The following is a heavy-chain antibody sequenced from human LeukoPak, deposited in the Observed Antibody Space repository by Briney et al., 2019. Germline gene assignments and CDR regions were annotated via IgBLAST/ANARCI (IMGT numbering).Heavy chain of an antibody. CDR3: AKDTYRYGSGSFDY. CDR1: GFTFTTYW. CDR2: IKQDGTER. Sequence: GGSLRLSCAASGFTFTTYWMSWVRQAPGKGLEWVANIKQDGTERYYVDSVKGRFTISRDNSKNSLYLQMNSLRTEDTALYYCAKDTYRYGSGSFDYWGQGTLVTVSS. J-gene: IGHJ4*02. D-gene: IGHD3-10*01. V-gene: IGHV3-7*03.